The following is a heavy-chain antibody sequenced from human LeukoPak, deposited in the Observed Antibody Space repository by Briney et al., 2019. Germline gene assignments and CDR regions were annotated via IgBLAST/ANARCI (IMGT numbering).Heavy chain of an antibody. CDR3: ARGFGPHSGYDYAFGYH. V-gene: IGHV1-8*01. CDR2: MNPNSGDT. J-gene: IGHJ5*02. CDR1: GYSFTSYD. Sequence: ASVKVSCKASGYSFTSYDITWVRQATGQGLEWMGWMNPNSGDTGYAQKFQGRVTMTRDTSISTAYMESSSLRSEDTAVYFCARGFGPHSGYDYAFGYHWGQGTLVTVSS. D-gene: IGHD5-12*01.